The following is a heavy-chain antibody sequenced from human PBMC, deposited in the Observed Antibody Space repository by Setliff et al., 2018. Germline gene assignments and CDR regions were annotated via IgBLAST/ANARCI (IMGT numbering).Heavy chain of an antibody. D-gene: IGHD1-1*01. CDR2: VFPNGAS. V-gene: IGHV4-59*01. J-gene: IGHJ4*02. Sequence: SETLSLTCSVSGDSMSGASIWSWIRQPPGRGLEFMGYVFPNGASKYDPSFKSRLTISVDTSKNQFSLKLTSVTAADTAFYFCAKGGTYRYFDFWGQGILVTVSS. CDR1: GDSMSGAS. CDR3: AKGGTYRYFDF.